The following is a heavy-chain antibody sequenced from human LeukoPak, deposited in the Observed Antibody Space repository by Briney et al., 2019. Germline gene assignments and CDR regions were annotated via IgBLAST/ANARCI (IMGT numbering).Heavy chain of an antibody. CDR2: ISGHSTNR. J-gene: IGHJ6*03. Sequence: ASVKVSCKASGYTFTSYAISWVRQAPGQGPEWMGWISGHSTNRKIAQKFQGRVTITTDTSTSTATMELRSLSSDDTAVYCCARSYDIFHFYMDVWGEGTTVTVSS. CDR1: GYTFTSYA. CDR3: ARSYDIFHFYMDV. V-gene: IGHV1-18*01. D-gene: IGHD3-9*01.